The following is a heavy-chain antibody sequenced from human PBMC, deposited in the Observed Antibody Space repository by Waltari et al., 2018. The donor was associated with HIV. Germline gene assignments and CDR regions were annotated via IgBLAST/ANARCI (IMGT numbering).Heavy chain of an antibody. CDR3: ARLSGSKGFDY. J-gene: IGHJ4*01. Sequence: QVQLQESGPGLLKPSQTLSLTCTVSVGSIRRGSFSWSWIRQSAGKTLEWIGRIYSSGSVNYNSSVESRVTISRDTSKNQFSLLLTSVTAADSAIYYCARLSGSKGFDYWGQGTLVTVSS. V-gene: IGHV4-61*02. CDR2: IYSSGSV. CDR1: VGSIRRGSFS. D-gene: IGHD3-3*02.